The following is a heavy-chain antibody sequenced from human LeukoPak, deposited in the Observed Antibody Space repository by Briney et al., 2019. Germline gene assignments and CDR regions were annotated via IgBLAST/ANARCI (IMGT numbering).Heavy chain of an antibody. D-gene: IGHD1-26*01. CDR3: ATPYSGGYHGLDI. J-gene: IGHJ3*02. V-gene: IGHV4-39*01. Sequence: SETLSLTCTVSGGSISSSRYYWGWIRQPPRKGLEWIGSIYYSGSTYYNPSLRSRVTISVDTSRNQFSLKLSSVTAADTAVYYCATPYSGGYHGLDIWGQGTMITVSS. CDR2: IYYSGST. CDR1: GGSISSSRYY.